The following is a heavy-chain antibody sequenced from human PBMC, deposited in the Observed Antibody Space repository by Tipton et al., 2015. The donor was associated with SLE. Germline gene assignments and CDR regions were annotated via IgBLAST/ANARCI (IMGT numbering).Heavy chain of an antibody. Sequence: TLSLTCTVSGGSISSYYWSWIRQPPGKGLEWIGRIYTSGSTNYNPSLKSRVTMSVDTSKNQFSLKLSSVTAADTAVYYCARHTGSYYDFWSGYSLGAFDIWGQGTMVTVSS. CDR2: IYTSGST. J-gene: IGHJ3*02. V-gene: IGHV4-4*07. CDR1: GGSISSYY. CDR3: ARHTGSYYDFWSGYSLGAFDI. D-gene: IGHD3-3*01.